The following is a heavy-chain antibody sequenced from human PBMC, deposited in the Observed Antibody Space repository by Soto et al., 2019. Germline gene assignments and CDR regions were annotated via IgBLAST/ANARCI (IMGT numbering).Heavy chain of an antibody. J-gene: IGHJ4*02. CDR3: ASTEIEYSSSSFDY. V-gene: IGHV5-51*01. D-gene: IGHD6-6*01. CDR1: GYSFTSYW. CDR2: IYPGDSDT. Sequence: GESLKISCKGSGYSFTSYWIGWVRPMPGKGLEWMGIIYPGDSDTSYSPSFQGKVTISADKSISTAYLQWSSLKASDTAVYYCASTEIEYSSSSFDYWGQGTLVTVSS.